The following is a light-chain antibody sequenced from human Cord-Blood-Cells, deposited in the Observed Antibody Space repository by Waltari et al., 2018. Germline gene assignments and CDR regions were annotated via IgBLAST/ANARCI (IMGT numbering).Light chain of an antibody. CDR1: QSVSSY. V-gene: IGKV3-11*01. CDR3: QQRSNWLYT. Sequence: ELVLTHAPATLSLSPGDRATLSCRASQSVSSYLAWYQQKPGQAPRLLIYDASNRATGIPARFSGSGSGTDFTLTISSLEPEDFAVYYCQQRSNWLYTFGQGTKLEIK. J-gene: IGKJ2*01. CDR2: DAS.